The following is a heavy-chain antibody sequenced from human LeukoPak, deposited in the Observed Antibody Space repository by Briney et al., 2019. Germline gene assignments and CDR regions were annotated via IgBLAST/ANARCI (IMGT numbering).Heavy chain of an antibody. CDR1: GGSVSSSKYL. D-gene: IGHD2-8*01. J-gene: IGHJ1*01. CDR2: ISDSGNN. Sequence: SETLSLTCAVSGGSVSSSKYLWCWIRQPPGKELEWIGSISDSGNNDYNPSLKSRVTLSVDTSKNQFSLKLTSVTAADSAVYYCAGLGVMVLVYQSESWGQGTPVTVSS. V-gene: IGHV4-39*07. CDR3: AGLGVMVLVYQSES.